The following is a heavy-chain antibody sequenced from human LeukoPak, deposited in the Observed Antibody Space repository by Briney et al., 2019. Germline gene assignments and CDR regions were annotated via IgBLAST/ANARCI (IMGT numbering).Heavy chain of an antibody. CDR1: GYTFTSHG. V-gene: IGHV1-46*01. D-gene: IGHD3-9*01. CDR3: ARSEYFDWLLPNYYYYGMDV. Sequence: GASVKVSCKASGYTFTSHGISWVRQAPGQGLEWMGIINPSGGSTSYAQKFQGRVTMTRDTSTSTVYMELSSLRSEDTAVYYCARSEYFDWLLPNYYYYGMDVGGQGTTVSVSS. CDR2: INPSGGST. J-gene: IGHJ6*02.